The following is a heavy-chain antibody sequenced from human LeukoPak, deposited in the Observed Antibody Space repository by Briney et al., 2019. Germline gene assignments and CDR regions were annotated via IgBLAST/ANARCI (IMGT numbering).Heavy chain of an antibody. D-gene: IGHD1-26*01. J-gene: IGHJ4*02. CDR3: ARGVGATHYFDY. CDR1: GGSFSGYY. V-gene: IGHV4-34*01. CDR2: INHSGST. Sequence: SETLSLTCAVYGGSFSGYYWSWIRQPPGKGLEWIGEINHSGSTNYNPSLKSRVTISVDTSKNQFSLKLSSVTAADTAVYYCARGVGATHYFDYWGQGTLVTVSS.